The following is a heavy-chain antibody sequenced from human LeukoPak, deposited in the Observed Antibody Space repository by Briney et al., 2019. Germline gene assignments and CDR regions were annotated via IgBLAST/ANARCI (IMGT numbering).Heavy chain of an antibody. CDR3: ARSRVGGIAAAGTDYYYMDV. J-gene: IGHJ6*03. CDR1: GYSFTSYW. Sequence: GESLKISCKGSGYSFTSYWIGWVRQMPGKGLEWMGIIYPGASDTRYSPSFQGQVTISADKSISTAYLQWSSLKASDTAMYYCARSRVGGIAAAGTDYYYMDVWGKGTTVTVSS. CDR2: IYPGASDT. D-gene: IGHD6-13*01. V-gene: IGHV5-51*01.